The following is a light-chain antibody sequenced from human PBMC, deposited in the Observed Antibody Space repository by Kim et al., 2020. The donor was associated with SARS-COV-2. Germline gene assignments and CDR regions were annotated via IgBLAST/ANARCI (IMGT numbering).Light chain of an antibody. Sequence: YELTQPPSVSVSPGQTASISCSGDKLGDKYACWYQQRPGQSPVLVIYEDTRRPSGIPERFSGSTSGNTATLTISGTQAMDEADYYCQAWDSTTVIFGGGTQLTVL. CDR2: EDT. V-gene: IGLV3-1*01. CDR1: KLGDKY. CDR3: QAWDSTTVI. J-gene: IGLJ2*01.